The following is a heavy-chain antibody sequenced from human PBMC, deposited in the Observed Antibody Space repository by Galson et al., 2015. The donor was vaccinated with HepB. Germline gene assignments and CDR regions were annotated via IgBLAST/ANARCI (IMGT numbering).Heavy chain of an antibody. V-gene: IGHV3-23*01. CDR1: GFTFSYYP. CDR2: SSYNGNT. D-gene: IGHD2-8*01. J-gene: IGHJ4*02. CDR3: AKYRRDKWWEDC. Sequence: LRLSCAGSGFTFSYYPMTWVRQAPGKGLEWVSTSSYNGNTYYADFVKGRFTVSRDNSKNTLYLGMNTLTVDDTAVYYCAKYRRDKWWEDCWGQGTLVTVSS.